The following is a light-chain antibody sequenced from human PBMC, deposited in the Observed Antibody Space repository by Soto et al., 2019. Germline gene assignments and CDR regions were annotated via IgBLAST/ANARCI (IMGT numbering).Light chain of an antibody. CDR1: QSVSTY. V-gene: IGKV3-11*01. CDR3: QQGYTTPIT. J-gene: IGKJ5*01. Sequence: EIVLTQSPATLSLSPGERATLSCRASQSVSTYLAWYQQRPGQAPRLLIYDASYRATDIPPRFSGSGSGTDFTLTISSLQPEDFATYHCQQGYTTPITFGQGTRLEIK. CDR2: DAS.